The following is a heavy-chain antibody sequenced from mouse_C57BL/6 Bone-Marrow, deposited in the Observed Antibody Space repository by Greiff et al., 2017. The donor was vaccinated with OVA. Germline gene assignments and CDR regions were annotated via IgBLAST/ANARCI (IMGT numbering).Heavy chain of an antibody. J-gene: IGHJ4*01. D-gene: IGHD1-1*01. CDR1: GFTFSSYA. CDR3: TREGVVVLYYYAMDY. CDR2: ISSGGDYI. Sequence: EVMLVESGEGLVKPGGSLKLSCAASGFTFSSYAMSWVRQTPEKRLEWVAYISSGGDYIYYADTVKGRFTISRDNARNTLYLQMSSLKSEDTAMYYCTREGVVVLYYYAMDYWGQGTSVTVSS. V-gene: IGHV5-9-1*02.